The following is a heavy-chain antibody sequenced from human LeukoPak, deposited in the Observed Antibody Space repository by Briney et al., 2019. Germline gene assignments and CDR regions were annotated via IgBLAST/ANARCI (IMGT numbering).Heavy chain of an antibody. CDR1: GYTFTGYY. J-gene: IGHJ5*02. Sequence: ASVKASCKASGYTFTGYYMHWVRQAPGQGLEWMGWINPNSGGSNYAQKFQGRVTMTRDTSISTADMELSRLRSDDTAVYYCARGRATIPWFDPWGQGTLVTVSS. D-gene: IGHD5-24*01. CDR2: INPNSGGS. CDR3: ARGRATIPWFDP. V-gene: IGHV1-2*02.